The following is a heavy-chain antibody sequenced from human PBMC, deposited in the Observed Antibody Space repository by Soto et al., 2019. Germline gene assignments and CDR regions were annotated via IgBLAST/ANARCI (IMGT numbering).Heavy chain of an antibody. CDR3: TRAHILCRGSYSTYDYRPLDV. J-gene: IGHJ6*02. Sequence: PGGSLRLSCAASGFMFNTYALSWVRQAPGRGPEWGSGISGSDGSTSYADSVKGRFTISRDNSRNTLYLQMNSLRPEDTAVYYCTRAHILCRGSYSTYDYRPLDVWGQGTTVTVSS. D-gene: IGHD1-26*01. CDR1: GFMFNTYA. CDR2: ISGSDGST. V-gene: IGHV3-23*01.